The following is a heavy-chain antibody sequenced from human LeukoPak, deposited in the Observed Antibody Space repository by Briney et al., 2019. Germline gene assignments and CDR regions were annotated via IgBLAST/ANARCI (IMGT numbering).Heavy chain of an antibody. V-gene: IGHV3-66*02. CDR2: IYSGGST. J-gene: IGHJ4*02. CDR3: ARDTDYSSSPIVYFDY. Sequence: GGSLRLSCAASGFTVSSNYMSWVRQAPGKGLEWVSVIYSGGSTYYADSVTGRFTISRDNSKNTLYLQMNSLRAEDTAVYYCARDTDYSSSPIVYFDYWGQGTLVTVSS. CDR1: GFTVSSNY. D-gene: IGHD6-6*01.